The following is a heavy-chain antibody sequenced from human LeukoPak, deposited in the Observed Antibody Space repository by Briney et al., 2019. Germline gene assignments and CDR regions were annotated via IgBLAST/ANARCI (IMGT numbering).Heavy chain of an antibody. J-gene: IGHJ4*02. CDR2: IYPGDSGT. CDR1: GYSFTNYW. Sequence: GESLKISCQGSGYSFTNYWIGWVRQMPGKGLEWMGIIYPGDSGTRYSPSFQGQVTISADKSISTAYLQWSSLKASDTAMYYCARHDLYCSGGSCYSTAFDYWGQGTLVTVSS. V-gene: IGHV5-51*01. CDR3: ARHDLYCSGGSCYSTAFDY. D-gene: IGHD2-15*01.